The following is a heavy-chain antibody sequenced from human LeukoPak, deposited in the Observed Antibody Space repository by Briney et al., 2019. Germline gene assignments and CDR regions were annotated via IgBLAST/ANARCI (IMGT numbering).Heavy chain of an antibody. Sequence: GGSLRLSCAASGFAFSNAWMSWVRQVPGKGLEWVGRIKSKSHGGTAEYASPVNGRFTLSRDDSKNTLYLQMNSLKTEDTAVYYCATGDCTGGSCHAFDIWGQGTMVTVSS. CDR3: ATGDCTGGSCHAFDI. D-gene: IGHD2-15*01. J-gene: IGHJ3*02. CDR2: IKSKSHGGTA. CDR1: GFAFSNAW. V-gene: IGHV3-15*01.